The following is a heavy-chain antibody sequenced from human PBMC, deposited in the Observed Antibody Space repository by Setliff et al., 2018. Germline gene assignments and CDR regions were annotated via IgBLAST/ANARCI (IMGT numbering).Heavy chain of an antibody. CDR2: INHSGST. CDR3: AREQSNYDFWSGYYGSYYYYMDV. J-gene: IGHJ6*03. Sequence: SETLSLTCAVYGGSFSGYYWSWIRLPPGKGLEWIGEINHSGSTNYNPSLKSRVTISVDTSKNQFSLKLSSVTAADTAVYYCAREQSNYDFWSGYYGSYYYYMDVWGKGTTVTVSS. CDR1: GGSFSGYY. V-gene: IGHV4-34*01. D-gene: IGHD3-3*01.